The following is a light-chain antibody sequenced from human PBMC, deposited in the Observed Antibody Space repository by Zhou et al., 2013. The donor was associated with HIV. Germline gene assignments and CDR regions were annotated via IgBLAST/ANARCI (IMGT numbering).Light chain of an antibody. J-gene: IGKJ4*01. CDR2: AAS. CDR1: QSISRY. V-gene: IGKV1-39*01. CDR3: QQYNSYSGLT. Sequence: DIQMTQSPSSLSASVGDRVTITCRTSQSISRYLNWYQQKPGKAPKLLIYAASSLQSGVPSRFSGSGSGTEFTLTISSLQPDDFATYYCQQYNSYSGLTFGGGTKVEIK.